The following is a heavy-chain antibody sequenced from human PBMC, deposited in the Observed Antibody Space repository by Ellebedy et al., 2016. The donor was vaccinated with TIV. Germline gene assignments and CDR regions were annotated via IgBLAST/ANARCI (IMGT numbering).Heavy chain of an antibody. CDR1: GFTFSSYA. CDR3: ASSRYHYYLGNTIFVY. J-gene: IGHJ4*02. D-gene: IGHD3-10*01. CDR2: INANAVST. Sequence: GESLKISCAASGFTFSSYAMSWVRQAPGQGLEWVSGINANAVSTAYADSVKGRFIISRDNSKDTLFLQMNSLRAEDTAVYYCASSRYHYYLGNTIFVYWGQGTLVTVSS. V-gene: IGHV3-23*01.